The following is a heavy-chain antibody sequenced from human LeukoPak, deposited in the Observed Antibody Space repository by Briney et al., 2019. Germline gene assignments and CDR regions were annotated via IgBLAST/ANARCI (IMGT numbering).Heavy chain of an antibody. CDR3: ARDLEGYHYGSGNYPQ. CDR1: GYTFTGYY. V-gene: IGHV1-2*02. CDR2: INPNSGGT. J-gene: IGHJ4*02. D-gene: IGHD3-10*01. Sequence: ASVKFSCKASGYTFTGYYIHWLRQAPGQGLEWMGFINPNSGGTNYAQKFQGRVTMTRDTSISTAYMELSSLTSDDTAVYYCARDLEGYHYGSGNYPQWGQGTLITVSS.